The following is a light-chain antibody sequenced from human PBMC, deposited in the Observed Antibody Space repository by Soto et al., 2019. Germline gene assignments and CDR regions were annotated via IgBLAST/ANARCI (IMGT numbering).Light chain of an antibody. V-gene: IGLV2-8*01. CDR3: SSYASANSVV. CDR1: SSDVGGYNY. CDR2: EVS. Sequence: QSVLTQPPSASGSPGQSVTISCTGMSSDVGGYNYVSWYQQHPGKAPKLMIYEVSKRPSGVPDRFSGSKSGNTASLTVSGLQAEDEADYYCSSYASANSVVFGGGTKLTVL. J-gene: IGLJ2*01.